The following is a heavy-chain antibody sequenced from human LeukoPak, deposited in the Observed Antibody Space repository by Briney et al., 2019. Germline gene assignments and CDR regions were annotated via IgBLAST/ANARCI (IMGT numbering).Heavy chain of an antibody. D-gene: IGHD3-10*01. Sequence: GGSLRLSCAASGFTFSRYGMSWVRQAPGKGLEWVSAISGSGGRTYYADSVKGRFTISRDNSKNTLYLQMNSLGAEDTAVYNCAKGDFYGSGRDYYYYMDVWGKGTTVTISS. CDR1: GFTFSRYG. J-gene: IGHJ6*03. CDR3: AKGDFYGSGRDYYYYMDV. V-gene: IGHV3-23*01. CDR2: ISGSGGRT.